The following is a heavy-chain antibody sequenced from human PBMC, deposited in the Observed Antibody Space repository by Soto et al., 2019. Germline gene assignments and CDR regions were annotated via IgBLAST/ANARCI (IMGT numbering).Heavy chain of an antibody. V-gene: IGHV4-4*02. D-gene: IGHD3-22*01. Sequence: QVQLQESGPGLVKPSGTLSLTCAVSGDSISSPNLWGWVRPPPGKGLEWIGEVFHSGGTNYNPSLKNRITRSVDKSMTQFSLIMTSVTAAYTAMYYCARSLGSIGFHGWLDPWGQRTLVTVSS. CDR2: VFHSGGT. CDR3: ARSLGSIGFHGWLDP. J-gene: IGHJ5*02. CDR1: GDSISSPNL.